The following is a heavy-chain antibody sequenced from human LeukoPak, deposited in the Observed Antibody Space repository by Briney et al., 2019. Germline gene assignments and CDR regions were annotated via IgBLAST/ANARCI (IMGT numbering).Heavy chain of an antibody. CDR2: INAGNGNT. CDR1: GITFSSYA. Sequence: ASVKVSCKTSGITFSSYAMHWVRQAPGQRLEWMGWINAGNGNTKYSQKFQGRVTITRDTSASTAYMELSSLRSEDTAVYYCARGRGYCSGGSCSIDYWGQGTLVTVSS. V-gene: IGHV1-3*01. J-gene: IGHJ4*02. D-gene: IGHD2-15*01. CDR3: ARGRGYCSGGSCSIDY.